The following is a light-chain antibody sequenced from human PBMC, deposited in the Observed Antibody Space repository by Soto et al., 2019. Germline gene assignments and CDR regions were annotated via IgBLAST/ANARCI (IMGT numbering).Light chain of an antibody. CDR1: QSVSSN. V-gene: IGKV3-15*01. Sequence: IVLTHSPATLSVSPWERATLSSSASQSVSSNLAWYQQKPGQAPRPLIYGASTRATGIPARFSGSGSGTEFTLTISSLQSEDFALYYCQQYNNWPITFGQGTRLEIK. CDR2: GAS. J-gene: IGKJ5*01. CDR3: QQYNNWPIT.